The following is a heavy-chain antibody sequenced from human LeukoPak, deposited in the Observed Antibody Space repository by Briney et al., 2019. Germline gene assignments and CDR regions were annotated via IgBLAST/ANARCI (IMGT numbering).Heavy chain of an antibody. CDR1: GFTFSDYY. V-gene: IGHV3-11*01. D-gene: IGHD3-10*01. Sequence: GGSLRLSCAASGFTFSDYYMTWIRQAPGKGLEWVSSISLSGNSIYYADSVKGRFTISRDNSKNTLYLQMNSLRAEDTAVYYCATWRGYGSGSYYNEDYWGQGTLVTVSS. CDR3: ATWRGYGSGSYYNEDY. CDR2: ISLSGNSI. J-gene: IGHJ4*02.